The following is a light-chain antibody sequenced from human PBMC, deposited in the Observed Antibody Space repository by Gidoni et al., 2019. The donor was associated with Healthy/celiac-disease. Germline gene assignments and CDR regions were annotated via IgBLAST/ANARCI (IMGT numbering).Light chain of an antibody. CDR3: QSYDSSLSGSGV. CDR2: GNS. J-gene: IGLJ2*01. Sequence: QSVLTQPPSVSGAPGQRATISCTGSSSNIGAGYDVPWYQQLPGTAPKLLLYGNSNRPSGVPDRFSGSKSGTSASLAITGLQAEDEADYYCQSYDSSLSGSGVFGGGTKLTVL. V-gene: IGLV1-40*01. CDR1: SSNIGAGYD.